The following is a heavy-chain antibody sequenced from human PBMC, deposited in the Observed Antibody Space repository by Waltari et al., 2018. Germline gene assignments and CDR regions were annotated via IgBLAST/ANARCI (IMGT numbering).Heavy chain of an antibody. CDR2: IYHSGST. D-gene: IGHD6-13*01. CDR1: GYSISSGYY. V-gene: IGHV4-38-2*01. Sequence: QVQLQQWGAGLLKPSETLSLTCAVSGYSISSGYYWGWIRQPPGKGLEWIGSIYHSGSTYYNPSLKSRVTISVDTSKNQFSLKLSSVTAADTAVYYCARHPVAAAGKYDYWGQGTLVTVSS. CDR3: ARHPVAAAGKYDY. J-gene: IGHJ4*02.